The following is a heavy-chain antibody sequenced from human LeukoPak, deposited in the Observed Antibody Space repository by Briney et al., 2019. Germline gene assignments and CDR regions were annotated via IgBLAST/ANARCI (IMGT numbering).Heavy chain of an antibody. CDR3: ANQGGYGYFDY. CDR2: IIPIFGTA. CDR1: GGTFSSYA. D-gene: IGHD3-22*01. V-gene: IGHV1-69*13. J-gene: IGHJ4*02. Sequence: SVKVSCKASGGTFSSYAISWVRQAPGQGLEWMGGIIPIFGTANYAQKFQGRVTITADESTSTAYMELSSLRSEDTAVHYCANQGGYGYFDYWGQGTLVTVSS.